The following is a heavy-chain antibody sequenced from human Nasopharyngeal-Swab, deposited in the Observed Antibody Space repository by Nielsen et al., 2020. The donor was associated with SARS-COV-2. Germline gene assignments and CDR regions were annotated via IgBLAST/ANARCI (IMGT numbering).Heavy chain of an antibody. CDR1: GFSFSSFW. J-gene: IGHJ4*02. CDR2: IDTGGTRT. Sequence: GESLKISCAASGFSFSSFWMHWVRQVPGEGLVWVSRIDTGGTRTDYADSVKGRFTISRDNSKNTLYLQMNSLRAEDTAVYYCARPSGSYPFDYWGQGTLVTVSS. D-gene: IGHD1-26*01. V-gene: IGHV3-74*01. CDR3: ARPSGSYPFDY.